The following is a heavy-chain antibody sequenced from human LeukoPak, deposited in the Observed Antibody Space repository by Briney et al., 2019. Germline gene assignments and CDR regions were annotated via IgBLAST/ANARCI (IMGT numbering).Heavy chain of an antibody. CDR1: GFTFSSYA. CDR2: ISGSGGST. V-gene: IGHV3-23*01. Sequence: GGSLRLSCAASGFTFSSYAMSWVRQAPGKGLEWVSAISGSGGSTYYADSVKGRFTISRDNSKNTLYLQMNSLRAEDTAVYYCANLYYDSSGYQPYYFDYWGRGTLVTVSS. J-gene: IGHJ4*02. D-gene: IGHD3-22*01. CDR3: ANLYYDSSGYQPYYFDY.